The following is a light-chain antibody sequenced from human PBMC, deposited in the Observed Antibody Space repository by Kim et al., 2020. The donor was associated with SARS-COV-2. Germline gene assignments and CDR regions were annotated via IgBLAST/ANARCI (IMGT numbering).Light chain of an antibody. V-gene: IGLV2-18*02. CDR3: SSYTSNSTFV. CDR1: SSYFGIYNL. CDR2: EVS. Sequence: GQSDTSSYTGTSSYFGIYNLVSWYQKPPGRAPKLMINEVSNRPSGVPDRFSGSKSGNTASLTISELQAEDEADYCCSSYTSNSTFVFGTGTKVTVL. J-gene: IGLJ1*01.